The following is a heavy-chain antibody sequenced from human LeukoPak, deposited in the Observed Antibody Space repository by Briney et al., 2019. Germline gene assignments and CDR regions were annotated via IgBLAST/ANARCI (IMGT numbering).Heavy chain of an antibody. Sequence: SETLSLTCTVSGGSISSSSYYWSWIRQPPGKGLEWIGYIDDSGSTNYNPSLKSRVTISVDTSKNQFSLKLRSVTAADTAVYCCARDIASGSGKYYFDSWGQGTLVTVSS. J-gene: IGHJ4*02. D-gene: IGHD3-10*01. CDR1: GGSISSSSYY. V-gene: IGHV4-61*01. CDR3: ARDIASGSGKYYFDS. CDR2: IDDSGST.